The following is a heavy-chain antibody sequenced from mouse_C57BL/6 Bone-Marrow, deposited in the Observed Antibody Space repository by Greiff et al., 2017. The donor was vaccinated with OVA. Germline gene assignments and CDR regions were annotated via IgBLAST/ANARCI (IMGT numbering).Heavy chain of an antibody. CDR1: GYSITSGYY. CDR3: ARAWSGAMDY. D-gene: IGHD1-1*02. CDR2: ISYDGSN. Sequence: EVQLVESGPGLVKPSQSLSLTCSVTGYSITSGYYWNWIRQFPGNKLEWMGYISYDGSNNYNPSLKNRISITRDTSKNQFFLKLNSVTTEDTATYYCARAWSGAMDYWGQGTSVTVSS. J-gene: IGHJ4*01. V-gene: IGHV3-6*01.